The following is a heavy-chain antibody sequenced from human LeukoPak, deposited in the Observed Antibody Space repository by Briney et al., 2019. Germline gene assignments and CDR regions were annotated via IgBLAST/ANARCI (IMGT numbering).Heavy chain of an antibody. CDR1: GFTFSSYA. J-gene: IGHJ6*04. CDR2: ISYDGSNK. Sequence: GGSLRLSCAPSGFTFSSYAMHWARQAPGKGLGWVAVISYDGSNKYYADSVKGRFTISRDNSKNTLYLQMNSLRAEDTAVYYCARDLIGSFGAYGMDVWGKGTTVTVSS. D-gene: IGHD3-10*01. V-gene: IGHV3-30*04. CDR3: ARDLIGSFGAYGMDV.